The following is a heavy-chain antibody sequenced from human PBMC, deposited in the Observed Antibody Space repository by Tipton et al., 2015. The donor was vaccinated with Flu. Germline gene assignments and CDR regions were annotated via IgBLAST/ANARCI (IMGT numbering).Heavy chain of an antibody. CDR3: ARDPSLGMPDYFDY. D-gene: IGHD2-2*01. CDR2: IYNSAYT. Sequence: GSLRLSCDVSGYSIRSDYYWNWIRQPPGKGLEWIGYIYNSAYTKYNPSLESRVTISADTPKKQFSLQLRSVTAADTAVYYCARDPSLGMPDYFDYWGQGTLVTASS. J-gene: IGHJ4*02. V-gene: IGHV4-59*12. CDR1: GYSIRSDYY.